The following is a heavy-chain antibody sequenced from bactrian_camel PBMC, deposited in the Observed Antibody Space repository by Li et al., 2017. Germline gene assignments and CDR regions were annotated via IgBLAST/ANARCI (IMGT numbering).Heavy chain of an antibody. CDR1: GFTFSSYV. Sequence: CATSGFTFSSYVMTWVRQAPGKGLEWVSTIYITDGATTYADSVKGRFTISQDSAKKTVYLQMNSLKPEDTAMYYCAFDWPHDGASWEAISSDRGYWGQGTQVTVS. J-gene: IGHJ6*01. CDR3: AFDWPHDGASWEAISSDRGY. CDR2: IYITDGAT. V-gene: IGHV3S10*01. D-gene: IGHD1*01.